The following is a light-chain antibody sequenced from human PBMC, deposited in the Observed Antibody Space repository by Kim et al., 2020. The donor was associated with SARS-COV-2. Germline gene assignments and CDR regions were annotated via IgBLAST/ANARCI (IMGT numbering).Light chain of an antibody. CDR1: SSTLGPDYD. Sequence: QRVIISCTGDSSTLGPDYDVHWYQPLPGLAPKLLIYGDTHRPSGVPERCSGSKSGTSASLAISGLLAEDEADYYCQSYDTRLSGSVFGGGTQLTVL. CDR3: QSYDTRLSGSV. V-gene: IGLV1-40*01. CDR2: GDT. J-gene: IGLJ3*02.